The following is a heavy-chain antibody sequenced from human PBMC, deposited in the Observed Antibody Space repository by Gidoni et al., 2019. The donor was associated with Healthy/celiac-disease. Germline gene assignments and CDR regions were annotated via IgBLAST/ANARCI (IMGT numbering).Heavy chain of an antibody. Sequence: QLQLQESGPGLVKPSETLSLTCTVSGGSLSSSSYYWGWIRQPPGKGLEWIGSIYYSGSTYYNPSLKSRVTISVDTSKNQFSLKLSSVTAADTAVYYCASVAVAAYYFDYWGQGTLVTVSS. V-gene: IGHV4-39*01. J-gene: IGHJ4*02. CDR1: GGSLSSSSYY. CDR3: ASVAVAAYYFDY. CDR2: IYYSGST. D-gene: IGHD6-19*01.